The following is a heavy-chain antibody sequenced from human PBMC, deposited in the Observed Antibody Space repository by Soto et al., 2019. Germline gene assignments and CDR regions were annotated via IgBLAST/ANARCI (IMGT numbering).Heavy chain of an antibody. V-gene: IGHV3-66*01. J-gene: IGHJ4*02. CDR1: GFTVSSNY. CDR3: ARGLGGGYFDS. D-gene: IGHD3-10*01. Sequence: EVQLVESGGGLVQPGGSLRLSCAASGFTVSSNYMTWVRQAPGKGLEWVSVIYSGGSTYYADSVKGRFTISRDNSKNTLYLQMNSMRGEDTAVYYCARGLGGGYFDSWGQGTLVTVSS. CDR2: IYSGGST.